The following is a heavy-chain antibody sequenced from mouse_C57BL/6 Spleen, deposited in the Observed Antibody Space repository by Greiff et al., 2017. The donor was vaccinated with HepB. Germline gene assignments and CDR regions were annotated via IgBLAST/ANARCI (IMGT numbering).Heavy chain of an antibody. V-gene: IGHV1-81*01. CDR2: IYPRSGNT. J-gene: IGHJ4*01. CDR1: GYTFTSYG. Sequence: VQLVESGAELARPGASVKLSCKASGYTFTSYGISWVKQRTGQGLEWIGEIYPRSGNTYYNEKFKGKATLTADKSSSTAYMELRSLTSEDSAVYFCARRGDYPYAMDYWGQGTSVTVSS. D-gene: IGHD2-4*01. CDR3: ARRGDYPYAMDY.